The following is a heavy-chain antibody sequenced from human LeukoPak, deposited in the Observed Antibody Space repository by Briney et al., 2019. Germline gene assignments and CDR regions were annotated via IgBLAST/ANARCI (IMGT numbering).Heavy chain of an antibody. CDR1: GFTFSSYA. CDR3: ARDPEGFDY. J-gene: IGHJ4*02. Sequence: GGSLRLSWAASGFTFSSYAMHWVRQAPDKGLEWVAVISYDGSNKYYADSVKGRFTISRDNSKNTLYLQMNSLRAEDTAVYYCARDPEGFDYWGQGTLVTVSS. CDR2: ISYDGSNK. D-gene: IGHD1-14*01. V-gene: IGHV3-30-3*01.